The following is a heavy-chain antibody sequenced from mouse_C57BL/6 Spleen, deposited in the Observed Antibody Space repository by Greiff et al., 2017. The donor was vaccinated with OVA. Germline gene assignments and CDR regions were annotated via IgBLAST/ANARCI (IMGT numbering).Heavy chain of an antibody. J-gene: IGHJ2*01. CDR1: GYAFSSSW. CDR2: IYPGDGDT. V-gene: IGHV1-82*01. CDR3: ARRGMGYYFDY. Sequence: VQLVESGPELVKPGASVKISCKASGYAFSSSWMNWVKQRPGKGLEWIGRIYPGDGDTNYNGKFKGKATLTADKSSSTAYMQLSSLTSEDSAVYFCARRGMGYYFDYWGQGTTLTVSS. D-gene: IGHD2-3*01.